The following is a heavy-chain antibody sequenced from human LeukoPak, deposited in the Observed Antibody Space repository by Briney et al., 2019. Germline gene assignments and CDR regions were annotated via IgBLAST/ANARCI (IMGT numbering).Heavy chain of an antibody. J-gene: IGHJ4*02. D-gene: IGHD1-14*01. CDR2: IGSAGYT. Sequence: GGSLRLSCEVSGFTFDNNDMHWVPQTTGKGLEWVSAIGSAGYTYYADSVRGRFTITRDNAKQSLYLQMNSLRVEDTAVYHCVRQPDSARYGFDYWGRGTQVTVSS. CDR3: VRQPDSARYGFDY. CDR1: GFTFDNND. V-gene: IGHV3-13*01.